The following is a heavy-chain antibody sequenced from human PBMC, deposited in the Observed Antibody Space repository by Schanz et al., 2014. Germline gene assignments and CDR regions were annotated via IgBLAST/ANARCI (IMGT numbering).Heavy chain of an antibody. D-gene: IGHD3-3*01. CDR3: VRDSFFAFDY. CDR2: ISSRSSHI. J-gene: IGHJ4*02. V-gene: IGHV3-21*02. Sequence: EVQLVESGGGLVKPGGSLRLSCGVSGFTASSHSMNWDRQAPGKGLEWVSSISSRSSHIYYADSVKGRFTVSRDNAKNSVFLQMNSLRAEDTAVYYCVRDSFFAFDYWGQGTLVNVSS. CDR1: GFTASSHS.